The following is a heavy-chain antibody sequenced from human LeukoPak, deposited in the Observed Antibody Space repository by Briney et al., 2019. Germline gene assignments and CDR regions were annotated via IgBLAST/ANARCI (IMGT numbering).Heavy chain of an antibody. CDR1: GYTFTGYC. CDR3: ARRLYYYDTSGFGWFDP. D-gene: IGHD3-22*01. Sequence: ASVKVSCKASGYTFTGYCMHWMRQAPGQGLEWMGWIDPKSGGTNYAQKFQGRVTMTTDTSASTAYMELSSLRSDDTAVYYCARRLYYYDTSGFGWFDPWGQGTLVTVSS. V-gene: IGHV1-2*02. CDR2: IDPKSGGT. J-gene: IGHJ5*02.